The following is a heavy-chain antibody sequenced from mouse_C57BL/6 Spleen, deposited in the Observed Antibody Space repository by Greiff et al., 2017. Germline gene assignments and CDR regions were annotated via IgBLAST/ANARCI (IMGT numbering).Heavy chain of an antibody. CDR1: GFTFSDYY. CDR3: ASDPRYYYSSSWYFDV. J-gene: IGHJ1*03. CDR2: INYDGIST. Sequence: EVMLVESEGGLVQPGSSMKLSCTASGFTFSDYYMAWVRQVPEKGLEWVANINYDGISTYYLDSLKSRFIISRDIAKNILYLQMSSLKSEETATYYCASDPRYYYSSSWYFDVWGTGTTVTVSS. D-gene: IGHD1-1*01. V-gene: IGHV5-16*01.